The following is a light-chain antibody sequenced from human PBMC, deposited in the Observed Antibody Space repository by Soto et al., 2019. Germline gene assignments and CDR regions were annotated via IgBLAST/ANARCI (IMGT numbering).Light chain of an antibody. CDR2: AAS. V-gene: IGKV1-27*01. CDR1: QGISNY. J-gene: IGKJ3*01. Sequence: DIQMTQSPSSLSTSVGDRVTITCRASQGISNYLAWYQQKPGKVHKLLIYAASTLQSGVPSRFSGSGSGTDFTLTISSLQPEDVATYYCQKYYSVPFTFGPGTRVDIK. CDR3: QKYYSVPFT.